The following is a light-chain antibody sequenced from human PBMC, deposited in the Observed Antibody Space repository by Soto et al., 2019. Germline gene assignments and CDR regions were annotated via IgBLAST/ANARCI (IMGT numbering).Light chain of an antibody. CDR2: EVT. J-gene: IGLJ1*01. CDR3: SSYTSSSGYV. Sequence: QSVLTQPPSVSGSPVQSVTISCTGTSTDVGSNNRVSWYQQPPGTAPKLMIYEVTNRPSGVPDRFSGSKSGNTASLTISGLQADDEADYYCSSYTSSSGYVFGTGTKVTVL. CDR1: STDVGSNNR. V-gene: IGLV2-18*02.